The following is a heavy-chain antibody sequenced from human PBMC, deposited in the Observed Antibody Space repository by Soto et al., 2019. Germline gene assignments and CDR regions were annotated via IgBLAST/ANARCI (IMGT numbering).Heavy chain of an antibody. V-gene: IGHV1-46*01. CDR3: ARALRLVTTGGGIQLWFDAFGI. CDR2: INPSGGST. D-gene: IGHD5-18*01. J-gene: IGHJ3*02. CDR1: GYTFTSYY. Sequence: ASVKVSCKASGYTFTSYYMHWVRQAPGQGLEWMGIINPSGGSTSYAQKFQGRVTMTRDTSTSTVYMELSSLRSEDTAVYYCARALRLVTTGGGIQLWFDAFGIWGQGTMVTVSS.